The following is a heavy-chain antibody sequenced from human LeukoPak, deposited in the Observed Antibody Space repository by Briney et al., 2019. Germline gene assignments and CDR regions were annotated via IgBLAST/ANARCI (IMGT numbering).Heavy chain of an antibody. CDR1: GGSISSSSYY. CDR2: IYYSGST. J-gene: IGHJ4*02. V-gene: IGHV4-39*07. CDR3: ARESYCSSTSCYVHY. D-gene: IGHD2-2*01. Sequence: PSETLSLTCTVSGGSISSSSYYWGWIRQPPGKGLEWIGSIYYSGSTYYNPSLKSRVTISVDTSKNQFSLKLSSVTAADTAVYYCARESYCSSTSCYVHYWGQGTLVTVSS.